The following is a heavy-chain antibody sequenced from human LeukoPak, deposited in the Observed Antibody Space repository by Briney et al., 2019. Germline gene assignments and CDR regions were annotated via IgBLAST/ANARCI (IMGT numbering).Heavy chain of an antibody. Sequence: SQTLSLTCAISGXSVSSNSAAWNWIRQSPSRGREWLGRTYYRSKWYNDYEPSVKSRVTINPDTSKNQFSLQLNSVTPEDTAVYYCARSRQYSSSWCPDYWGQGTLVTVSS. D-gene: IGHD6-13*01. CDR2: TYYRSKWYN. J-gene: IGHJ4*02. CDR3: ARSRQYSSSWCPDY. V-gene: IGHV6-1*01. CDR1: GXSVSSNSAA.